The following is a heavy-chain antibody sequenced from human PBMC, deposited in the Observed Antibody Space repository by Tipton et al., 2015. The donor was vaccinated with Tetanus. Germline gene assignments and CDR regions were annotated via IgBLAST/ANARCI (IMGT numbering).Heavy chain of an antibody. V-gene: IGHV4-61*02. Sequence: TLSLTCTVSGGSISSSSYYWGWIRQPAGKGLEWIGRIYTSGSTNYNPSLKSRVTMSLDTSKNQFSLKLSSVTAADTAVYYCARVRRGATTDLDYWGQGTLVTVSS. CDR2: IYTSGST. CDR3: ARVRRGATTDLDY. J-gene: IGHJ4*02. CDR1: GGSISSSSYY. D-gene: IGHD5-12*01.